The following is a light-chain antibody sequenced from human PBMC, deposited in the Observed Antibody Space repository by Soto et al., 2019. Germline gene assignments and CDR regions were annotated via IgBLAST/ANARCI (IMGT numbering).Light chain of an antibody. V-gene: IGKV1-39*01. CDR3: QQSYSTTLT. Sequence: DIQMTQSPSPLSASVGDRVTITSRASQSISTYLHWYQQKPGKAPKLLIYAASSLQSGVPSMFSGSGAGTDCTRTISSLQPEDFETDYCQQSYSTTLTFGGGTKVDIK. CDR2: AAS. CDR1: QSISTY. J-gene: IGKJ4*01.